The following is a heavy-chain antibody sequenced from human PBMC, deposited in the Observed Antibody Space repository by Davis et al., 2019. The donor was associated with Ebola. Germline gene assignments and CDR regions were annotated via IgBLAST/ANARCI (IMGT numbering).Heavy chain of an antibody. Sequence: AASVKVSCRASGYTFTSYAMHWVRQAPGQRLEWMGWINAGNGNTKYSQKFQGRVTITRDTSASTAYMELSSLRSEDTAVYYCARGRRIAVAGTGADWFDPWGQGTLVTVSS. V-gene: IGHV1-3*01. CDR2: INAGNGNT. CDR1: GYTFTSYA. CDR3: ARGRRIAVAGTGADWFDP. D-gene: IGHD6-19*01. J-gene: IGHJ5*02.